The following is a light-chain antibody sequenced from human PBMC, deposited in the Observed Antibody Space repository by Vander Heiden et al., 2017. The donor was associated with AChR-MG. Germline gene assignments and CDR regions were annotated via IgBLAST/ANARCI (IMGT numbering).Light chain of an antibody. J-gene: IGLJ3*02. CDR1: SSDVGGYND. V-gene: IGLV2-14*01. Sequence: QSALTQPASVSGSPGQSITLSCTGTSSDVGGYNDVSWYQQHPGKAPKLMIYEVSNRPSGVSNRFSGSKSGNTASLTISGLQAEDEADYYCSSYTSSSTRVFGGGTKLTVL. CDR3: SSYTSSSTRV. CDR2: EVS.